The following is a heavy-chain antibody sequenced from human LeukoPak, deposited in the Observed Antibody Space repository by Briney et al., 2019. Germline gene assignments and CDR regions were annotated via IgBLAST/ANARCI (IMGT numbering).Heavy chain of an antibody. CDR1: GYSISSGYY. V-gene: IGHV4-38-2*02. CDR3: ARVGDYYDSSGYLRQRTEDYYYYYYMDV. Sequence: SETLSLTCTVSGYSISSGYYWGWIRQPPGKGLEWIGSIYHSGSTYYNPSLKSRVTISVDTSKNQFSLKLSSVTAADTAVYYCARVGDYYDSSGYLRQRTEDYYYYYYMDVWGKGTTVTVSS. CDR2: IYHSGST. D-gene: IGHD3-22*01. J-gene: IGHJ6*03.